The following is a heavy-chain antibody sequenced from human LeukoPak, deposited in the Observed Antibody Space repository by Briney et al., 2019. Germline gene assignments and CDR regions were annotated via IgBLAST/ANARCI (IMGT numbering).Heavy chain of an antibody. Sequence: GGSLRLSCAGSGFIFSNYEMNWVRQAPGKGLEWVSYISSSGSTIYYADSVKGRFTISRDNAKNSLYLQMNSLRAEDTAIYYCARVLLERPGIDSFDIWGRGTMVTVSS. D-gene: IGHD1-1*01. CDR2: ISSSGSTI. J-gene: IGHJ3*02. V-gene: IGHV3-48*03. CDR3: ARVLLERPGIDSFDI. CDR1: GFIFSNYE.